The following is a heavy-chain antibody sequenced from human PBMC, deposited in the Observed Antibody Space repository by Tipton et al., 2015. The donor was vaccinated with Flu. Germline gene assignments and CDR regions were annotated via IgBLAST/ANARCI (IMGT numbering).Heavy chain of an antibody. D-gene: IGHD3-10*01. J-gene: IGHJ4*02. CDR2: INHSGSS. CDR1: GGSISSGTW. V-gene: IGHV4-4*02. CDR3: ARGLYGSGTYQRRYFDS. Sequence: SLRLSCAVSGGSISSGTWWSWVRQPPGKGLEWIGEINHSGSSNYNPSLKSRVTISVDTSKNQFSLKLSSVTAADTAVYYCARGLYGSGTYQRRYFDSWGQGTLVTVSS.